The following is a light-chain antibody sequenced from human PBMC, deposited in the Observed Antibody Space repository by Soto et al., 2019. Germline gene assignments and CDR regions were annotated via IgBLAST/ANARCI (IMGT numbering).Light chain of an antibody. V-gene: IGKV3-20*01. CDR3: QHYNSYSEA. CDR2: GAS. Sequence: EIGLTQSPCTLSLTPGERATLSCRSSQSVSSSYLAWYQQKPGQAPRLLIYGASSRATGIPDRYSGSGSGTDFTLTISRLEPDDFATYYCQHYNSYSEAFAQGTKVDI. J-gene: IGKJ1*01. CDR1: QSVSSSY.